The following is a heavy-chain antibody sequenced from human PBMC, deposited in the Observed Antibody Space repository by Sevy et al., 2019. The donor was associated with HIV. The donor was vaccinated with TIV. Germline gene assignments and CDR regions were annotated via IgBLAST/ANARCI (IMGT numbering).Heavy chain of an antibody. CDR2: IKHDGSDT. D-gene: IGHD1-7*01. Sequence: GGSLRLSCAASGFTFSNYWMNWVRHTPGKGLEWVANIKHDGSDTYYADSVKGRFTLSRDDIKNSLSLQMNSLRVEDPAVYYCARGGPLVDGTLIPWGMDVWGQGTTVTVSS. CDR1: GFTFSNYW. V-gene: IGHV3-7*01. J-gene: IGHJ6*02. CDR3: ARGGPLVDGTLIPWGMDV.